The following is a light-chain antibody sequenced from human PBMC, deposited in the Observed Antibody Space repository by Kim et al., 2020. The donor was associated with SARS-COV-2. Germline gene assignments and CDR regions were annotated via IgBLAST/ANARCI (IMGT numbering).Light chain of an antibody. CDR2: EVS. J-gene: IGKJ2*03. CDR3: MQGLQRLYS. V-gene: IGKV2D-29*01. Sequence: HPASISCKSSQSLLHSDGKISLYWYLQKPGQPPQLLIYEVSKRFSGVPERFSGGGSGTDFTLKISRVEAEDVGLYYCMQGLQRLYSFGQGTKLEI. CDR1: QSLLHSDGKIS.